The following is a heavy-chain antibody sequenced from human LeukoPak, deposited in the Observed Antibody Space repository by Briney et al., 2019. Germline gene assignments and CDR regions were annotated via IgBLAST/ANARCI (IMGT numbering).Heavy chain of an antibody. J-gene: IGHJ6*03. CDR2: IKQDGSEK. V-gene: IGHV3-7*01. CDR1: GFTFSSYW. D-gene: IGHD1-26*01. CDR3: ARDRSTGATHAGYYYYYMDV. Sequence: GGSLRLSCAASGFTFSSYWMSWVRQAPGKGLEWVANIKQDGSEKYYVDSVKGRFTISRDNAKNSLYLQMNSLRAEDTAVYYCARDRSTGATHAGYYYYYMDVWGKGTTVTVSS.